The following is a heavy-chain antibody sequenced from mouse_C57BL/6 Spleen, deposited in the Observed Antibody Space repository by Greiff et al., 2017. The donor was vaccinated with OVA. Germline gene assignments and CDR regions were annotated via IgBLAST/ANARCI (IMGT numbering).Heavy chain of an antibody. V-gene: IGHV3-1*01. D-gene: IGHD1-1*01. CDR2: ISYSGST. Sequence: EVHLVESGPGMVKPSQSLSLTCTVTGYSITSGYDWHWIRHFPGNKLEWMGYISYSGSTNYNPSLKSRISITHDTSKNHFFLKLNSVTTEDTATYYCARGGYYGSSYWYFDVWGTGTTVTVSS. J-gene: IGHJ1*03. CDR3: ARGGYYGSSYWYFDV. CDR1: GYSITSGYD.